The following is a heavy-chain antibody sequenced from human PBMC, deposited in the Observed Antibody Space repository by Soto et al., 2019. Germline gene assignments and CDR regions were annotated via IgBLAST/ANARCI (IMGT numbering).Heavy chain of an antibody. V-gene: IGHV4-38-2*01. CDR2: IYDSGTT. CDR3: ARSPQYYTPGSSPFDY. D-gene: IGHD3-3*01. J-gene: IGHJ4*03. Sequence: PSETLSLTCVVSSYVIESGHYWGWVRQPPGKGLEWVGSIYDSGTTYYNPSLRSRVTISADTSKNQLSLSLTSVTAADTAVYYCARSPQYYTPGSSPFDYWGPGTMVTVSS. CDR1: SYVIESGHY.